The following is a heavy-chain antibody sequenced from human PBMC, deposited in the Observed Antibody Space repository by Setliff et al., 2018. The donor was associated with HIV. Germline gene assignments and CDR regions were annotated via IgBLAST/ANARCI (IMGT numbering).Heavy chain of an antibody. J-gene: IGHJ5*02. V-gene: IGHV4-34*01. CDR2: IYHSGST. CDR3: ARDIQAAGTGWFDP. CDR1: GGSFSGYY. Sequence: PSETLSLTCAVYGGSFSGYYWSWVRQTPGKGLEWIGSIYHSGSTYYNPSLKSRVTISLDTSKNQFSLKLSSVTAADTAVYYCARDIQAAGTGWFDPWGQGTLVTVSS. D-gene: IGHD6-13*01.